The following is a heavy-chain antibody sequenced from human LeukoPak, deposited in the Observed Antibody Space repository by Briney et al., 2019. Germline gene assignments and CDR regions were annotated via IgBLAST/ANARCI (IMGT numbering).Heavy chain of an antibody. CDR2: IYHSGST. Sequence: PSETLSLTCTVSGYSISSGYYWGWIRQPPGKGLEWIGSIYHSGSTYYNPSLKSRVTISVDTSKNQFSLKLSSVTAADTAVYYCARVTAVAGGYFQHWGQGTLVTVSS. CDR3: ARVTAVAGGYFQH. J-gene: IGHJ1*01. CDR1: GYSISSGYY. D-gene: IGHD6-19*01. V-gene: IGHV4-38-2*02.